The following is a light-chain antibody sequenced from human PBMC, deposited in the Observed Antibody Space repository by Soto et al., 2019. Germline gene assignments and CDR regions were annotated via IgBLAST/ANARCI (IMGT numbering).Light chain of an antibody. CDR2: GAS. V-gene: IGKV3-15*01. CDR1: QSVSNN. Sequence: ETVMTQSPATLSLFPGERATLSCRASQSVSNNLAWYQQKSGQSPRLLIYGASTRATGIPARFSGSGSETDFTLTISSRQSEDFAVYYCQQYTNWPPVTFGGGTKVEI. J-gene: IGKJ4*01. CDR3: QQYTNWPPVT.